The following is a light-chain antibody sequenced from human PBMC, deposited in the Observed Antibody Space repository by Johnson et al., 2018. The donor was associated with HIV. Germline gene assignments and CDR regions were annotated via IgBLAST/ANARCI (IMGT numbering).Light chain of an antibody. J-gene: IGLJ1*01. CDR1: SSNIGNNY. CDR3: GTWDSSLSAGLNYV. V-gene: IGLV1-51*02. CDR2: ENN. Sequence: QSVLTQPPSVSAAPGQKVTISCSGSSSNIGNNYVSWYQQLPGTAPKLLIYENNKRPSGIPDRFSGSKSGTSATLGITGLPTGAAADYYCGTWDSSLSAGLNYVFGTGTKVTVL.